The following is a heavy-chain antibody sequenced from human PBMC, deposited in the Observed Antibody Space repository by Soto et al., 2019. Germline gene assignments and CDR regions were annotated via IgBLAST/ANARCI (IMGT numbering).Heavy chain of an antibody. CDR2: IYSGGST. D-gene: IGHD3-3*02. CDR1: GFTVSSNY. V-gene: IGHV3-66*01. Sequence: GGSLRLSCAASGFTVSSNYMSWVRQAPGKGLEWVSVIYSGGSTYYADSVKGRFTISRDNSKNTLYLQMNSLRAVDTAVYYCARVLDENWFDPWGQGTLVTVSS. J-gene: IGHJ5*02. CDR3: ARVLDENWFDP.